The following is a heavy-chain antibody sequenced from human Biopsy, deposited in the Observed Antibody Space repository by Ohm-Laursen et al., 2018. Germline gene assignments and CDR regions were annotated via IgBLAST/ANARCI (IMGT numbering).Heavy chain of an antibody. CDR1: GDSLSSGPDN. J-gene: IGHJ4*02. Sequence: SHTLSLTCTVSGDSLSSGPDNWSWVRQPPGQGLEYIGFIYSGGNTNYNPSLQNRVTMSVDTSKNQFSLKLSSVIAADTAVYYCARGRRTSGWPYFANWGQGTLGIVSS. CDR2: IYSGGNT. V-gene: IGHV4-61*01. D-gene: IGHD6-19*01. CDR3: ARGRRTSGWPYFAN.